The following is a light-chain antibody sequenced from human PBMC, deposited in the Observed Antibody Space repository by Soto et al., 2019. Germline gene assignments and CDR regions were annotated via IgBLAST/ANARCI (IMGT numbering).Light chain of an antibody. V-gene: IGKV1-27*01. CDR3: QNYNSAPLT. CDR1: QDISNS. CDR2: ATS. Sequence: DIQMTQSPSSLSASGGDRVTITCRASQDISNSLAWYQQKPGEVPKVLIYATSILQSGVPARFSGSGSGTDFTLTISSLQPEDVATYYCQNYNSAPLTFGGGTKVEI. J-gene: IGKJ4*01.